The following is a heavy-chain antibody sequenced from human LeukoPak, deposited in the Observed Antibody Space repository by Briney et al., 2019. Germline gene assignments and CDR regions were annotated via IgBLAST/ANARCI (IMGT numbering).Heavy chain of an antibody. V-gene: IGHV3-48*02. CDR3: ARDRAYYGSGSSYGMDV. Sequence: GGSLRLSCAAYGFTFSSYSMNWVRQAPGKGLEWVSYISSSSSTIYYADSVKGRFTISRYNAKNSLYLQMNSLRDEDTAVYYCARDRAYYGSGSSYGMDVWGQGTTVTVSS. CDR1: GFTFSSYS. D-gene: IGHD3-10*01. CDR2: ISSSSSTI. J-gene: IGHJ6*02.